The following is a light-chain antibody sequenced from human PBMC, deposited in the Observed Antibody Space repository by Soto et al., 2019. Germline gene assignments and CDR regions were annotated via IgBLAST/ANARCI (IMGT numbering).Light chain of an antibody. CDR2: DAS. V-gene: IGKV3-11*01. CDR1: QSVSSY. Sequence: EIVLTQSPATLSLSPGERATLSCRASQSVSSYLAWYQQKPGQAPRLLIYDASNRATGIPARFSGSGSGTDFTLTISSLEPEDFAVYYCQQRSNWPLFGVWTKVEIK. CDR3: QQRSNWPL. J-gene: IGKJ4*01.